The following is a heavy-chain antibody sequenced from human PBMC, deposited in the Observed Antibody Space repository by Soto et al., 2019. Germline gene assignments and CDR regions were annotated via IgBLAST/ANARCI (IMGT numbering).Heavy chain of an antibody. V-gene: IGHV5-51*01. Sequence: GESLKISCKGSGYSFTSHWIAWVRRVSGKGLDWMGVIYPGDSDTRYSPSFQGQVSISVDKSVNTAYLQWSSLKASDTATYYCAAGIGPTAVMHALNYWGQGSLVTVSS. D-gene: IGHD4-17*01. J-gene: IGHJ4*02. CDR3: AAGIGPTAVMHALNY. CDR1: GYSFTSHW. CDR2: IYPGDSDT.